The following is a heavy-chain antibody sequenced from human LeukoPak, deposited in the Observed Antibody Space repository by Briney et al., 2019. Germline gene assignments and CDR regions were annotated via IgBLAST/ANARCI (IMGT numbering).Heavy chain of an antibody. J-gene: IGHJ4*02. CDR2: IRYDGSNK. CDR1: GFTFSSYG. CDR3: AKPGGYYDNSGYFDY. D-gene: IGHD3-22*01. V-gene: IGHV3-30*02. Sequence: GGSLRLSCAASGFTFSSYGMHWVRQAPGKGLEWVAFIRYDGSNKYYADSVKGRFTISRDNSKNTLYLQMNSLRAEDTAVYYCAKPGGYYDNSGYFDYWGQGTLVTVSS.